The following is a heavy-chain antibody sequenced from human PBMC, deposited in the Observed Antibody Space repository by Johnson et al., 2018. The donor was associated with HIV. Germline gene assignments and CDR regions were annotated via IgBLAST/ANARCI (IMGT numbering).Heavy chain of an antibody. CDR2: IYSGGST. D-gene: IGHD1-26*01. Sequence: VQLVESGGGLVQPGGSLRLSCAASGFTVSSNYMSRVRQAPGKGLEWVSLIYSGGSTYYADSVKGRFTISRDNSKNTLYLQINSLRAEDTAVYYCAREMGREDDAFDIWGQGTMVTVSS. J-gene: IGHJ3*02. V-gene: IGHV3-66*01. CDR1: GFTVSSNY. CDR3: AREMGREDDAFDI.